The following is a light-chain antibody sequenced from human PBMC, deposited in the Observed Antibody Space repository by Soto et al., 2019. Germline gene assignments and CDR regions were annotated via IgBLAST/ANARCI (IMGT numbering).Light chain of an antibody. CDR1: QSVSSN. V-gene: IGKV3-15*01. CDR3: QQYNNWPPIT. CDR2: GAS. J-gene: IGKJ5*01. Sequence: EIVMTQSPATLSVSPGERATLSCRASQSVSSNLAWYQQKPGQAPRLLIYGASTRATGIPARFSGSGSRTEFPLTISSVQSEDFAVYYCQQYNNWPPITFGQGTRLEIK.